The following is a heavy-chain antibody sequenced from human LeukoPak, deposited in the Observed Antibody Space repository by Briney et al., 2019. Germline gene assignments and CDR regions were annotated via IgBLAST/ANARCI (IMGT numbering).Heavy chain of an antibody. Sequence: GASVKVSCKASGYTFTSYGISWVRQAPGQGLEWMGWISAYNGNTNYAQKLQGRVTMTTDTSTSTAYMELRSLRSDDTAVYYCARGRRITMVRGVPDYYYYGMDVWGQGTTVTVSS. CDR2: ISAYNGNT. D-gene: IGHD3-10*01. J-gene: IGHJ6*02. V-gene: IGHV1-18*01. CDR3: ARGRRITMVRGVPDYYYYGMDV. CDR1: GYTFTSYG.